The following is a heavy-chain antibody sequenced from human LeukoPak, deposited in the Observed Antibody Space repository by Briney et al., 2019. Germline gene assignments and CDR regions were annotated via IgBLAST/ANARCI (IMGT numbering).Heavy chain of an antibody. CDR3: ATHSGSYHTDFDY. CDR2: IYTSGST. D-gene: IGHD1-26*01. V-gene: IGHV4-61*05. Sequence: SETLSLTCTVSGGSISSSSYYWGWIRQPPGKGLEWIGRIYTSGSTNYNPSLKSRVTMSVDTSKNQFSLKLSSVTAADTAVYYCATHSGSYHTDFDYWGQGTLVTVSS. J-gene: IGHJ4*02. CDR1: GGSISSSSYY.